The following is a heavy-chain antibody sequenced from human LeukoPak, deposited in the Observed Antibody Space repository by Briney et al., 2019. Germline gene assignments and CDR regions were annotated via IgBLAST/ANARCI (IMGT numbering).Heavy chain of an antibody. CDR2: IYSGGST. Sequence: GGSLRLSCAASGFTVSSNYMSWVRQAPGKGLEWVSVIYSGGSTYYADSVKGRFTISRDNSKNTLYLQMNSPRAEDTAVYYCARDKYGDYYFDYWGQGTLVTVSS. CDR3: ARDKYGDYYFDY. CDR1: GFTVSSNY. J-gene: IGHJ4*02. D-gene: IGHD4-17*01. V-gene: IGHV3-53*01.